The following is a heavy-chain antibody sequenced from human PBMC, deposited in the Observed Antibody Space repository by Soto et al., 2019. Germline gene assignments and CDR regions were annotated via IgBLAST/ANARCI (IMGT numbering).Heavy chain of an antibody. CDR2: ISGSGGST. J-gene: IGHJ4*02. CDR3: AKVPLGYCTNGVCYAPKYYFDY. V-gene: IGHV3-23*01. Sequence: EVQLLESEGGLVQPGGSLRLSCAASGFTFSSYAMSWVRQAPGKGQEWVSAISGSGGSTYYADSVKGRFTISRDNSKNTLYLQMNSLRAEDTAVYYCAKVPLGYCTNGVCYAPKYYFDYWGQGTLVTVSS. D-gene: IGHD2-8*01. CDR1: GFTFSSYA.